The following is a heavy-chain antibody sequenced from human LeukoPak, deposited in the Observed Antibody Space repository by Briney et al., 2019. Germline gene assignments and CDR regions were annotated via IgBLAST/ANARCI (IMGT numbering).Heavy chain of an antibody. CDR1: GFTFSSYN. D-gene: IGHD3-22*01. V-gene: IGHV3-48*04. CDR2: ISYGINTI. CDR3: VVGGYDSSGFYLGFDY. J-gene: IGHJ4*02. Sequence: PGGSLRLSCAASGFTFSSYNKNWVRQAPGKGLEWVSYISYGINTIYYADSVKGRFTISRDNAKNSLYLQMNSLRAEDTAVYYCVVGGYDSSGFYLGFDYWGQGTLVTVSS.